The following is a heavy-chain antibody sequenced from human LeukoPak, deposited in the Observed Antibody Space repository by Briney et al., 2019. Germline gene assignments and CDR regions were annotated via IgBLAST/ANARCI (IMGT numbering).Heavy chain of an antibody. D-gene: IGHD1-26*01. CDR2: INGDGEYT. CDR3: AQRGVQGYMDV. CDR1: GYSFGGFY. Sequence: AGGSLRLSCEDSGYSFGGFYMHWVRQAPGKGLEWDASINGDGEYTVYAASVKGRFTISRDNSNNMLDLQMSSLRAEDTALYYCAQRGVQGYMDVWGKGTTVIVSS. J-gene: IGHJ6*03. V-gene: IGHV3-20*04.